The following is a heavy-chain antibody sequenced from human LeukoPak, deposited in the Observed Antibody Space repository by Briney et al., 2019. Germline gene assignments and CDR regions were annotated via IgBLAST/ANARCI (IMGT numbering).Heavy chain of an antibody. D-gene: IGHD3-16*02. CDR1: GFIFSAYG. CDR2: IWYDGSSK. Sequence: GGSLRLSCAASGFIFSAYGMHWDRQAPGKGLEWLAVIWYDGSSKYYSDSVKGRFTISRDNSKNTLYMQMNNLRVEDTAVYFCARDNRYTGNYLDAFDIWGQGTLVTVSS. J-gene: IGHJ3*02. CDR3: ARDNRYTGNYLDAFDI. V-gene: IGHV3-33*01.